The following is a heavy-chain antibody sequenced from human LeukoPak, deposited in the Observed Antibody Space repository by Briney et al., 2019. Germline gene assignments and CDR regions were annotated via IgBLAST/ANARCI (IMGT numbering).Heavy chain of an antibody. J-gene: IGHJ3*02. Sequence: GGSLRLSCAASGFTFSTYNMNWVRHAPGKGLEWISSITSSSSYIYYADSVKGRFTISRDNAKNSLYLQMNSLRAEDTAVYYCARGRDGYNLVDAFDIWGQGIMVTVSS. D-gene: IGHD5-24*01. CDR1: GFTFSTYN. V-gene: IGHV3-21*01. CDR3: ARGRDGYNLVDAFDI. CDR2: ITSSSSYI.